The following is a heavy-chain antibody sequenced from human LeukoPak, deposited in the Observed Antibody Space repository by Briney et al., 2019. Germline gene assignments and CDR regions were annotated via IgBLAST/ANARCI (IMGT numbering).Heavy chain of an antibody. D-gene: IGHD4-17*01. V-gene: IGHV1-8*03. Sequence: GASVKVSCKTSGYTFTSYDINWVRQATGQGLEWMGWMNPNSGNTGYAQKFQGRVTITRNTSISTTYMELSSLRSEDTAVYYCARAGRANTVTTFWYFDLWGRGTLVTVSS. CDR1: GYTFTSYD. CDR2: MNPNSGNT. CDR3: ARAGRANTVTTFWYFDL. J-gene: IGHJ2*01.